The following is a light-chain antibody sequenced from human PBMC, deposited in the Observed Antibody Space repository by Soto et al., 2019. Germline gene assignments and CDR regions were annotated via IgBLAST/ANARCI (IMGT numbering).Light chain of an antibody. Sequence: EIVLFQVPATLSSYTGERATLSSGAGQSISGSYLAWYQQKPGQAPRLLIYGASSRATDIPDRFSGSGSGADFTLTISRLEPEDFAVYYCQQYGTSITFGQGTRLEIK. J-gene: IGKJ5*01. CDR1: QSISGSY. CDR3: QQYGTSIT. V-gene: IGKV3-20*01. CDR2: GAS.